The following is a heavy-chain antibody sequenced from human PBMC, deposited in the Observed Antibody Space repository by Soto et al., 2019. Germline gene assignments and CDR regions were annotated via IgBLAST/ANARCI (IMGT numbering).Heavy chain of an antibody. CDR3: ARENYYYYGMDV. Sequence: GASVKVSCKASGYTFTSYDINWVRQATGQGLEWMGWMNPNSGNTGYAQKFQGRVTMTRNTSISTACMELSSLRSEDTAVYYCARENYYYYGMDVWGQGTTVTVSS. J-gene: IGHJ6*02. V-gene: IGHV1-8*01. CDR2: MNPNSGNT. CDR1: GYTFTSYD.